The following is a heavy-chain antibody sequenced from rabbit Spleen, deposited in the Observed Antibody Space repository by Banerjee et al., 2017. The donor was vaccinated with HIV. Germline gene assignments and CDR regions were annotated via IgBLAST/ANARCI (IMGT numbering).Heavy chain of an antibody. Sequence: QSLEESGGDLVKPGASLTLTCIASGVSFSGNSYMCWVRQAPGKGLEWIGCIYTDGSGSTAYASWAKGRFTISKTSSTTVTLQMTSLTAADTATYFCARDSGTSFSSYGMDLWGQGTLVTV. CDR2: IYTDGSGST. CDR1: GVSFSGNSY. CDR3: ARDSGTSFSSYGMDL. J-gene: IGHJ6*01. V-gene: IGHV1S40*01. D-gene: IGHD8-1*01.